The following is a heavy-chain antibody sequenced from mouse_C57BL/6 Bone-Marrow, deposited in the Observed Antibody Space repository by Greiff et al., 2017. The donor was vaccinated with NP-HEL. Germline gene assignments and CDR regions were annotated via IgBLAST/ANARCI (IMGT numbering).Heavy chain of an antibody. CDR1: GFTLSDYG. CDR2: ISSGSSTI. D-gene: IGHD1-1*01. J-gene: IGHJ2*01. V-gene: IGHV5-17*01. Sequence: EVKLMESGGGLVKPGGSLKLSCAASGFTLSDYGMHWVRQAPEKGLEWVAYISSGSSTIYYADTVKGRFTISRDNAKNTLFLQMTSLRSEDTAMYYCARTYYYGSPDYWGQGTTLTVSS. CDR3: ARTYYYGSPDY.